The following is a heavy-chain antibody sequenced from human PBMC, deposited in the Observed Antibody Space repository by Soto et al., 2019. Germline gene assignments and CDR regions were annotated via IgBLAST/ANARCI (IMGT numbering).Heavy chain of an antibody. J-gene: IGHJ4*02. V-gene: IGHV3-7*03. Sequence: GGSLRLSCASSGITVRSYWMSWVRQAPGKGPEWVANIKQDGSEKQYVDSVKGRFTVSRDNAKKSLDLQMNSLRVEDTAVYYCARAEDYDFWSGPPKYFDNWGQGTQVTVSS. CDR1: GITVRSYW. CDR2: IKQDGSEK. D-gene: IGHD3-3*01. CDR3: ARAEDYDFWSGPPKYFDN.